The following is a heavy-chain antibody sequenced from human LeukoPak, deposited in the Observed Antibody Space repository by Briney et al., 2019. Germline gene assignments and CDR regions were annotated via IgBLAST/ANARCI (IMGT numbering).Heavy chain of an antibody. Sequence: GSLRLPRSASGFRLSNYVMTRVRQAPGKGLEWVSGFICTGAGTFYADSMKGRFTISRDNSKNTLYLQMNSLRAECTAVYCCSKGGPAILYYFMDVWGKGTTVTVS. CDR2: FICTGAGT. D-gene: IGHD2-21*01. J-gene: IGHJ6*03. CDR3: SKGGPAILYYFMDV. V-gene: IGHV3-23*01. CDR1: GFRLSNYV.